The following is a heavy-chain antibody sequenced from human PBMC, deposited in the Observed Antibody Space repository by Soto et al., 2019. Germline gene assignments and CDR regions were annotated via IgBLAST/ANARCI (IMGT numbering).Heavy chain of an antibody. Sequence: ASVKVSCKASGYTFTGQYMHWVRQAPGQGLEWMGWINPDSGDTKYAQKSQGRVTMTRDTSISTVYMELGRLKSDDTAVYYCARDRGNMVAIFHHYYGMDVWGQGTTVTVSS. D-gene: IGHD3-3*02. CDR2: INPDSGDT. CDR1: GYTFTGQY. V-gene: IGHV1-2*02. CDR3: ARDRGNMVAIFHHYYGMDV. J-gene: IGHJ6*02.